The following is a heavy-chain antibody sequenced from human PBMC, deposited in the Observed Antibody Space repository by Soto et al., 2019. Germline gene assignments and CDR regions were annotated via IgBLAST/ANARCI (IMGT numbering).Heavy chain of an antibody. V-gene: IGHV3-11*03. J-gene: IGHJ1*01. D-gene: IGHD6-13*01. CDR1: RFTFSDYY. CDR3: AHSRDEQLVPEYFQH. Sequence: GGSLRLSCVASRFTFSDYYMSWIRQDTGKGLEWVAYVSKSNDYTSYSDSVKGRFTISRDNAKISLYLQMTNMDPVDTATYYCAHSRDEQLVPEYFQHWGQGTLVTVSS. CDR2: VSKSNDYT.